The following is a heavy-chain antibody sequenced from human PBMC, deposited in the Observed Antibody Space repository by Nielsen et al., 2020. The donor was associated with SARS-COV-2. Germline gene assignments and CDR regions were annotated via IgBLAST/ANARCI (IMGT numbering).Heavy chain of an antibody. V-gene: IGHV3-74*01. Sequence: GESLKISCAASGFTFSSYWMHWVRQAPGKGLVWVSRINSDGSSTSYADSVKGRFTISRDNAKNTLYLQMNSLRAEDTAVYYCARDSPDGDDGDYFDYWGQGTLVTVSS. D-gene: IGHD5-24*01. CDR2: INSDGSST. CDR1: GFTFSSYW. CDR3: ARDSPDGDDGDYFDY. J-gene: IGHJ4*02.